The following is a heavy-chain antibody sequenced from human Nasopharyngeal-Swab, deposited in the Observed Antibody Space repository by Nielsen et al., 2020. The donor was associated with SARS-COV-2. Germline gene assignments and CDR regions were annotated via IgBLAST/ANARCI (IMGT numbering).Heavy chain of an antibody. CDR1: GYSFTSYW. D-gene: IGHD6-13*01. J-gene: IGHJ4*02. CDR3: ARSIPVAAAGGGYYFDY. Sequence: GGSLRLSCKGSGYSFTSYWIGWVRQMPGKGLEWMGIIYPGDSDTRYSPSFQGQVTISADKSISTAYLQWSSLKASDTAMYYCARSIPVAAAGGGYYFDYWGQGTLVTVSS. V-gene: IGHV5-51*01. CDR2: IYPGDSDT.